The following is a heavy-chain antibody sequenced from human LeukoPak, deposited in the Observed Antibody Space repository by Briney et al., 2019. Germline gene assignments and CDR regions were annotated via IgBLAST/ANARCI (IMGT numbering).Heavy chain of an antibody. CDR1: GGSISGHY. Sequence: SETLSLTCTVSGGSISGHYWSWIRQPPGKGLEWIGHIYYTGVINYDPSPKSRVTMLVDTSKNQFSLKVTSVTAADTAVYYCARLTRLAPVGTTYYHSLDVWGQGSTVTVSS. V-gene: IGHV4-59*08. CDR2: IYYTGVI. D-gene: IGHD2-2*01. J-gene: IGHJ6*02. CDR3: ARLTRLAPVGTTYYHSLDV.